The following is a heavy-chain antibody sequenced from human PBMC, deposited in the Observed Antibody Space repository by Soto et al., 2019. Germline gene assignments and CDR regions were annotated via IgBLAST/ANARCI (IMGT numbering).Heavy chain of an antibody. CDR3: ARARLAYCGGDCPGRPFYY. CDR1: AGTFSSYC. CDR2: IIPIFGTA. D-gene: IGHD2-21*02. J-gene: IGHJ4*02. Sequence: ASVKVSCKASAGTFSSYCVSWVRQAPGQGLEWMGGIIPIFGTANYAQKFQGRVTITADESTSTAYMELSSLRSEDTAVYYCARARLAYCGGDCPGRPFYYWGQGTLVTVSS. V-gene: IGHV1-69*13.